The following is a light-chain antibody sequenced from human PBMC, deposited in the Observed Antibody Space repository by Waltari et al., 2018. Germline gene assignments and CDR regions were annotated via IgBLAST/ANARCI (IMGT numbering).Light chain of an antibody. Sequence: QSVLTQPPSASGTPGQRVTISCSGSSSNIGSNTVNWYQQLPGTAPKLLIVRNKQRPSGVPDRLSGSKSGTSASLAISGLQSEDEADYYCAAWDDSLNGWVFGGGTKLTVL. J-gene: IGLJ3*02. CDR1: SSNIGSNT. CDR3: AAWDDSLNGWV. V-gene: IGLV1-44*01. CDR2: RNK.